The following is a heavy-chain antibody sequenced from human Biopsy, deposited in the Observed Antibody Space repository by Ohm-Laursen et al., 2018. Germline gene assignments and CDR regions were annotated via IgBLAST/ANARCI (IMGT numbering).Heavy chain of an antibody. V-gene: IGHV1-69*06. Sequence: SVKVSCKAPGGTFSNYGVNWVRQAPGQGLEWLGGNIPVLGTGNYAQKFQDRVTVAADTSTSTATMELRSLRSDDTAMYYCATKLTGYFHHWGQGTLVIVSS. D-gene: IGHD3-9*01. CDR3: ATKLTGYFHH. J-gene: IGHJ1*01. CDR2: NIPVLGTG. CDR1: GGTFSNYG.